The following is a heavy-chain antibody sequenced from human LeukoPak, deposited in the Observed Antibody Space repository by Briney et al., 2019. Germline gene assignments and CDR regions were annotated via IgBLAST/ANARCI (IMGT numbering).Heavy chain of an antibody. D-gene: IGHD3-3*01. CDR3: ARTTFYDFWSDH. V-gene: IGHV4-30-2*01. J-gene: IGHJ4*02. Sequence: PSETLSLTCTVSGVSISSGGAYYWSWIRQPPGKGLEWIGFIYHSGSTYYNPSLRSRVTISIDRSKNQFSLNLSSVTAADTAVYYCARTTFYDFWSDHWGQGTLVTVSS. CDR2: IYHSGST. CDR1: GVSISSGGAYY.